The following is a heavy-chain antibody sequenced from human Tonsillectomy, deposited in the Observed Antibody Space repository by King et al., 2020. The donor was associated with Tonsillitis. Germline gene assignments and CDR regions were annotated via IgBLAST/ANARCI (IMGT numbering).Heavy chain of an antibody. J-gene: IGHJ3*02. D-gene: IGHD3-22*01. V-gene: IGHV3-23*04. CDR2: IIGSGGST. CDR1: GFTFSSYA. CDR3: AKDWGSKGVVITHDAFDI. Sequence: VQLVESGGGLVQPGGSLRLSCAASGFTFSSYAMSWVRQAPGKGLYWVSAIIGSGGSTYYADSVKGRFTISRDNSKNTLYLPMNSLRAEDTAVYYCAKDWGSKGVVITHDAFDIWGQGTMVTVSS.